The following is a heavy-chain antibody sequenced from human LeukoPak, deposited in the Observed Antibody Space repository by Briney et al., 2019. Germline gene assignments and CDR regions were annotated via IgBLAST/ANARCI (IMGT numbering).Heavy chain of an antibody. V-gene: IGHV4-31*03. J-gene: IGHJ4*02. CDR2: IYYSGST. Sequence: SETLSLTCTVSCGSISSGGYYWSWIRQHPAKGLEGIGYIYYSGSTYYNPSLKSRVTISVDTSKNQFSLKLSSVTAADTAVYYCARGFGRIYYYDSSGYYYSDYWGQGT. CDR3: ARGFGRIYYYDSSGYYYSDY. CDR1: CGSISSGGYY. D-gene: IGHD3-22*01.